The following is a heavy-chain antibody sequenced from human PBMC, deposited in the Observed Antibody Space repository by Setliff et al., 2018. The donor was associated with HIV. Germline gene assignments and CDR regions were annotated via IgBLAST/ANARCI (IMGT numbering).Heavy chain of an antibody. CDR1: GFTFSRYG. D-gene: IGHD3-10*01. CDR2: IWYDGSNK. V-gene: IGHV3-30*02. J-gene: IGHJ4*02. Sequence: GSLRLSCAASGFTFSRYGMHWVRQAPGKGLEWVALIWYDGSNKQYADSVKGRFTMSRDNSKNTLYLHMNSLRAEDTAVYFCAKEGSGSYYNDGAYYFDYWGQGTLVTVSS. CDR3: AKEGSGSYYNDGAYYFDY.